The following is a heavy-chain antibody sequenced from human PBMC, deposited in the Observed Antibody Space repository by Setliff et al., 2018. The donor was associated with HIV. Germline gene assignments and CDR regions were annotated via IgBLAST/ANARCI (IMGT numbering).Heavy chain of an antibody. CDR2: IWYDGSDK. J-gene: IGHJ3*01. CDR1: GFPFSRCG. CDR3: AKLDYYDYSGSWARKSAIDF. D-gene: IGHD3-22*01. V-gene: IGHV3-33*06. Sequence: GGSLRLSCAASGFPFSRCGMHWVRQAPGKGLEWVALIWYDGSDKYYADSVKGRFTISRDNSSNTLSLQMTSLRAEDTALYYCAKLDYYDYSGSWARKSAIDFWGRGTVVTVSS.